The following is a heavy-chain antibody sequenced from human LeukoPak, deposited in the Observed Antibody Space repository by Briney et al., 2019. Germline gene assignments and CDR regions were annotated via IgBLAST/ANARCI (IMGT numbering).Heavy chain of an antibody. J-gene: IGHJ5*02. CDR2: ISSSSSTI. V-gene: IGHV3-48*04. CDR3: ARSLDGGWLDP. Sequence: PGGSLRLSCAASGFTFSSYSMNWVRQAPGKGLEWVSYISSSSSTIYYADSVKGRFTISRDNAKNSLYLQMNSLRAEDTAVYYCARSLDGGWLDPWGQGTLVTVSS. CDR1: GFTFSSYS. D-gene: IGHD3-10*01.